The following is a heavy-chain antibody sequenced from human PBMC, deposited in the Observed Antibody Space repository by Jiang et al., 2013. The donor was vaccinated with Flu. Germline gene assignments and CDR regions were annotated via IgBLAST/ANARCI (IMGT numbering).Heavy chain of an antibody. D-gene: IGHD1-1*01. CDR2: VYHSGSS. V-gene: IGHV4-38-2*02. CDR1: GSSLIDNY. CDR3: ARHWFRSERRSVNWFDP. J-gene: IGHJ5*02. Sequence: GPGLVKPSETLSLTCTVSGSSLIDNYWAWIRQPPGKGLEWIGTVYHSGSSYSNPSLQSRITISVDTSKGQFSLRLRSVTAADTAIYYCARHWFRSERRSVNWFDPWGQGTLVTVSS.